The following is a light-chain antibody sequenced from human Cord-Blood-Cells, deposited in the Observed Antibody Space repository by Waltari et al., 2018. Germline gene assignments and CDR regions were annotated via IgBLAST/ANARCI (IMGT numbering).Light chain of an antibody. J-gene: IGKJ2*01. CDR2: AAS. Sequence: DIQMTQSPSSLSASVGDIVTINCRASQSISSYLNWYQQKPGKAPKLLIYAASSLQSGVPSRFSGSGSGTDFTLTISSLQPEDFATYYCQQSYSTPRTFGQGTKLEI. V-gene: IGKV1-39*01. CDR3: QQSYSTPRT. CDR1: QSISSY.